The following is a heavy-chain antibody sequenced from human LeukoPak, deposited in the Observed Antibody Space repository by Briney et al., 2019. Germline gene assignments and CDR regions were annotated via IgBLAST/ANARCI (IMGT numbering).Heavy chain of an antibody. D-gene: IGHD5-12*01. Sequence: SETLSLTCTVSGGSISSYYWTWIRQPPGEGLDWIGYIYYSGSTTYNPSLKSRVTISVDTSKNQFSLNLSSVTAADTAVYYCARHGFADAFDIWGQGTMVTVSS. CDR2: IYYSGST. CDR1: GGSISSYY. CDR3: ARHGFADAFDI. J-gene: IGHJ3*02. V-gene: IGHV4-59*08.